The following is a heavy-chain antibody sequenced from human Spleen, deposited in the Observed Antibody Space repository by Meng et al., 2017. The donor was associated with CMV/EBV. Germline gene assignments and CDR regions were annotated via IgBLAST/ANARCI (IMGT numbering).Heavy chain of an antibody. CDR3: AKGAELVVPAAILEY. CDR1: GFTFSSYA. CDR2: ISGSGVTT. V-gene: IGHV3-23*01. Sequence: GGSLRLSCAASGFTFSSYALSWVRQAPGKGLEWVSAISGSGVTTYYADSVKGRFTISRDNSKNKLYLQMNSLRAEDTAVYYCAKGAELVVPAAILEYWGQGTLVTVSS. D-gene: IGHD2-2*02. J-gene: IGHJ4*02.